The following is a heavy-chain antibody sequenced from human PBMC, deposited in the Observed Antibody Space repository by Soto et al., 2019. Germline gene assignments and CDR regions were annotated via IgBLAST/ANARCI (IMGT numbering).Heavy chain of an antibody. Sequence: PGGSLRLSCAASGFTFSDYYMSWIRQAPGKGLEWVSYISSSSGYTNYADSVKGRFTISRDNAKNSLYLQMNSLRAEDTAVYYCAKEYGRPDYWGQGTLVTVSS. D-gene: IGHD4-17*01. CDR3: AKEYGRPDY. CDR2: ISSSSGYT. V-gene: IGHV3-11*06. CDR1: GFTFSDYY. J-gene: IGHJ4*02.